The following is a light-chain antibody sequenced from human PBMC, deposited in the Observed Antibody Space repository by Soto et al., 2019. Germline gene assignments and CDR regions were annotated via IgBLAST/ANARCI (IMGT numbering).Light chain of an antibody. CDR3: QQYKNWPPIN. CDR2: RAS. Sequence: IVLTQVPVTLSLYPGASATLSWRASQSVTSSYIAWYQQKPGQAPRLLIYRASTRATGIPARFSGSGSGTEFTLTISSLQSEDFAVYYCQQYKNWPPINFGKGTQLEIK. CDR1: QSVTSS. J-gene: IGKJ5*01. V-gene: IGKV3-15*01.